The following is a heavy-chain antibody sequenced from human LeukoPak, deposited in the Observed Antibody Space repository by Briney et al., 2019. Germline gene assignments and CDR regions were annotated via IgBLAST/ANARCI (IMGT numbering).Heavy chain of an antibody. CDR1: GYTFTSYG. CDR2: ISAYNGNT. D-gene: IGHD2-2*01. J-gene: IGHJ5*02. CDR3: ARVPRGVPCSSTSCHQNWFDP. V-gene: IGHV1-18*01. Sequence: ASVKVSCKASGYTFTSYGISWVRQAPGQGLEWMGWISAYNGNTNYAQKLQGRVTMTTDTSTSTAYMELRSLRSDDTAVYYCARVPRGVPCSSTSCHQNWFDPWGQGTLGTVSS.